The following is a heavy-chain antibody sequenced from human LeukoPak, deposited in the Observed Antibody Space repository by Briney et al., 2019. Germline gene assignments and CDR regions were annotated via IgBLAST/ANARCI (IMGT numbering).Heavy chain of an antibody. D-gene: IGHD3-10*01. CDR2: IYYGGST. V-gene: IGHV4-59*01. Sequence: SETLSLTCTVSGGSISSYYWSWIRQPPGKGLEWIGYIYYGGSTNYNLSLKSRVTISVDTSKNQFSLKLSSVTAADTAVYYCARGGFGETYLDYWGQGTLVTVSS. J-gene: IGHJ4*02. CDR3: ARGGFGETYLDY. CDR1: GGSISSYY.